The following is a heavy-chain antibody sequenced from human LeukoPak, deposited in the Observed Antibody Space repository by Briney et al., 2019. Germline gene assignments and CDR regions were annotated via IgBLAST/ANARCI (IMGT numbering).Heavy chain of an antibody. Sequence: GGSLRLSCTASGFTFTTYAMHWVRQAPGKGLEWLAVISYDASNKYYADSVKGRFTISRDNSKNTLFLQMNSLSADDTAVYYCARKTDSSGSGDYWGQGTLVTVSS. J-gene: IGHJ4*02. V-gene: IGHV3-30*14. CDR2: ISYDASNK. CDR3: ARKTDSSGSGDY. CDR1: GFTFTTYA. D-gene: IGHD3-22*01.